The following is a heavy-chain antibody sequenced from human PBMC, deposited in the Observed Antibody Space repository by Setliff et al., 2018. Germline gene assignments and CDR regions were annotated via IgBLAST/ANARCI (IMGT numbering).Heavy chain of an antibody. CDR1: GYTFTSYD. D-gene: IGHD3-10*01. Sequence: ASVKVSCKASGYTFTSYDINWVRQATGQGLEWMGWMNPNSGNTGYAQKFQGRVTMSVDTSKNQFSLQLSSVTAADTAVYYCARDRTYYGSGTYTRWFDYWGQGTLVTVSS. CDR3: ARDRTYYGSGTYTRWFDY. J-gene: IGHJ4*02. V-gene: IGHV1-8*02. CDR2: MNPNSGNT.